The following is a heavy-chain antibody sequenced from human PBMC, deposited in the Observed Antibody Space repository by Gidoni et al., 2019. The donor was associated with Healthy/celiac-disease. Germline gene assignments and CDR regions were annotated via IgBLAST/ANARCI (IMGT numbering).Heavy chain of an antibody. D-gene: IGHD5-18*01. Sequence: LKSRVTISVDTSKNQFSLKLSSVTAADTAVYYCAREPAMDYYYGMDVWGQGTTVTVSS. J-gene: IGHJ6*02. V-gene: IGHV4-34*01. CDR3: AREPAMDYYYGMDV.